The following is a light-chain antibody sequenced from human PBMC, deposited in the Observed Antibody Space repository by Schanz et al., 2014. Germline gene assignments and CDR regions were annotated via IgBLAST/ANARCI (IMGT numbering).Light chain of an antibody. J-gene: IGKJ4*01. Sequence: GDRVTITCRASQSISTLLAWYQQKPGKAPKLLIYDASSLESGVPSRFSGSGSETDFTLTISSLQPEDVATYYCQKYNSAPLTFGGGTKVEIK. CDR1: QSISTL. V-gene: IGKV1-5*01. CDR3: QKYNSAPLT. CDR2: DAS.